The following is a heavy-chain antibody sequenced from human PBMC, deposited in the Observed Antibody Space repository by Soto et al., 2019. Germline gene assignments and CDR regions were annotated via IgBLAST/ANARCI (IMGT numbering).Heavy chain of an antibody. D-gene: IGHD6-13*01. CDR3: ARRAAAGRSFDY. V-gene: IGHV3-11*01. Sequence: GGSLRLSCAASGFTFSDYYMTWIRQAPGKGLEWVSYISSSGNSIYYADSVRGRFTVSRDNAKHSLFLQMNSLRAEDTAVYYCARRAAAGRSFDYWGLGT. CDR1: GFTFSDYY. CDR2: ISSSGNSI. J-gene: IGHJ4*02.